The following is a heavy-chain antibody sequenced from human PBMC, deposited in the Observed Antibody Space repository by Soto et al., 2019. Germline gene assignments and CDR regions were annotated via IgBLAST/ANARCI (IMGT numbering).Heavy chain of an antibody. J-gene: IGHJ5*02. CDR3: ASTGYYDILTVNWFDP. CDR1: GFTFSSYS. D-gene: IGHD3-9*01. Sequence: GGSLRLSCAASGFTFSSYSMNWVRQAPGKGLEWVSSISSSSSYIYYADSVKGRFTISRDNAKNSLYLQMNSLRAEDTAVYYCASTGYYDILTVNWFDPWGQGTLVTVSS. V-gene: IGHV3-21*01. CDR2: ISSSSSYI.